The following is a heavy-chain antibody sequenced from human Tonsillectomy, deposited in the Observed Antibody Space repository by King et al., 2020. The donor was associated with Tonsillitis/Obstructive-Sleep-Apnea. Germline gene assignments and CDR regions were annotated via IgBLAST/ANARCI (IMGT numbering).Heavy chain of an antibody. Sequence: VQLVESGGGLVKPGGSLRLSCAASGFTFSDYYMSWTRQAPGKGLEWVSYISSSSSYTNYADSVKGRFTISRDNAKNSLYLQMNSLRAEDTAVYYCASGTYYYDSSGYLYDYWGQGTLVTVSS. CDR1: GFTFSDYY. D-gene: IGHD3-22*01. J-gene: IGHJ4*02. CDR3: ASGTYYYDSSGYLYDY. CDR2: ISSSSSYT. V-gene: IGHV3-11*05.